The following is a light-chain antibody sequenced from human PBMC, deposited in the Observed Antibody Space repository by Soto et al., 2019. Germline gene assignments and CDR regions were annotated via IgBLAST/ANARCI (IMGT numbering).Light chain of an antibody. CDR3: HQYGSSPPET. V-gene: IGKV3-20*01. J-gene: IGKJ1*01. CDR2: GAS. CDR1: QSVSSSY. Sequence: EIVLTQSPGTLSLSPGERATLSCRASQSVSSSYLAWYQQKPGQAPRLLIYGASSRATGIPDRFSGSGSGTDFTLTISRLEPEDFAVYYCHQYGSSPPETFGQGTKVEI.